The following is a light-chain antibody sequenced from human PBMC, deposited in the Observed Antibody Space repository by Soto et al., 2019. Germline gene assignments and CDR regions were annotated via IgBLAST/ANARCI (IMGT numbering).Light chain of an antibody. CDR2: DAS. CDR3: PQYTTYPYT. CDR1: QSVTNW. Sequence: DIQMTQSPSTLSASVGDRVTITCRASQSVTNWLAWYQQKPGKAPNLLVYDASRFQGGIPSRFSGSRSGTEFTLTMSSLQPDDFAAYYYPQYTTYPYTFGQGTKLEIK. J-gene: IGKJ2*01. V-gene: IGKV1-5*01.